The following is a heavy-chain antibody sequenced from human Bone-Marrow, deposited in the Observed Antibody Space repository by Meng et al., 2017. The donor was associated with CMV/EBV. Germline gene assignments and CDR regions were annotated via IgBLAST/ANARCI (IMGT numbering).Heavy chain of an antibody. J-gene: IGHJ4*02. Sequence: ADSGFTVRSNGRGWGSQGTGKGLEWVAVIERGGSRTKDADSVKGRFTIYRDNSKNTLYLQMNSLRAEDTAVYYCEKGGAATFGYPDYWGQGTLVTVSS. D-gene: IGHD1-26*01. CDR1: GFTVRSNG. CDR3: EKGGAATFGYPDY. V-gene: IGHV3-23*03. CDR2: IERGGSRT.